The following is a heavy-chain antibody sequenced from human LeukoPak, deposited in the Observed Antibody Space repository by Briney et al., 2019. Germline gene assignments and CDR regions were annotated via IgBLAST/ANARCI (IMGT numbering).Heavy chain of an antibody. CDR2: ISYDGSNK. CDR1: GFTFSSYA. Sequence: GGSLRLSCAASGFTFSSYAMHWVRQAPGKGLEWVAVISYDGSNKYYADSVKGRFTISRDNSKNTLYLQMNSLRAEDTAVYYCAKDTRWRGYSSDAFDIWGQGTMVTVSS. J-gene: IGHJ3*02. V-gene: IGHV3-30-3*01. CDR3: AKDTRWRGYSSDAFDI. D-gene: IGHD6-13*01.